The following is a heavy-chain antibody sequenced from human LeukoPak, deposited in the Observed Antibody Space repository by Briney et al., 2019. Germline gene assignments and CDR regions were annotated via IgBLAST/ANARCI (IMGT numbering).Heavy chain of an antibody. J-gene: IGHJ4*02. CDR2: IYHSGST. D-gene: IGHD6-13*01. V-gene: IGHV4-4*02. CDR1: GGSITNNNW. Sequence: SETLSLTCAVSGGSITNNNWWSWVRQPPGKGLEWIGEIYHSGSTNYNPSLQSRVTISVDKSKNQFSLKLSSVTAADTAVYYCARSRAAAGSHLFDLWGQGTLATVSS. CDR3: ARSRAAAGSHLFDL.